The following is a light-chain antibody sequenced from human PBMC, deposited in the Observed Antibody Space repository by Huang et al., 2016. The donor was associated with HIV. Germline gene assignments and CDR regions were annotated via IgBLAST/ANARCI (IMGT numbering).Light chain of an antibody. CDR2: GSS. Sequence: IVMTQSPATLSVSPGERVILSCRANRSGSSNLAWYQHRPGQAPRLLIYGSSTRAPGIPARFSGSGSGTDFSLTISSLQSEDFALYYCHQYNNWLLSFGGGTRVDI. V-gene: IGKV3-15*01. J-gene: IGKJ4*01. CDR1: RSGSSN. CDR3: HQYNNWLLS.